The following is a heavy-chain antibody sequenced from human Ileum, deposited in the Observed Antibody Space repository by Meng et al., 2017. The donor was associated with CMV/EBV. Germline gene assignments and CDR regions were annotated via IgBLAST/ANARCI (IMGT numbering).Heavy chain of an antibody. J-gene: IGHJ4*02. CDR3: ARDSTYPSGLDY. V-gene: IGHV4-39*07. Sequence: QLQLQDSGPGLVKPSETLSLTCTVSGGSISSSLYYWGWIRQPPGKGLEWIGTISYSGTAFYNLSLKSRVAISIDTSKFQFSLKLSSVTATDTAVYYCARDSTYPSGLDYWGQGTLVTVSS. CDR2: ISYSGTA. CDR1: GGSISSSLYY. D-gene: IGHD3-10*01.